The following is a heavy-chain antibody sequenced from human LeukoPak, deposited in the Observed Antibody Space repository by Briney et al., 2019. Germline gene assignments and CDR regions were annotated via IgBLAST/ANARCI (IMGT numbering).Heavy chain of an antibody. CDR2: MNPNSGNT. CDR1: GYTFTSYD. D-gene: IGHD1-26*01. V-gene: IGHV1-8*01. CDR3: ARSPVGAIGAFDI. Sequence: ASVKVSCKASGYTFTSYDINWVRPATGQGLEWLGWMNPNSGNTGYAQKFQGRVTMTRNTSISTAYMELSSLRSEDTAVYHCARSPVGAIGAFDIWGQGTMVTVSS. J-gene: IGHJ3*02.